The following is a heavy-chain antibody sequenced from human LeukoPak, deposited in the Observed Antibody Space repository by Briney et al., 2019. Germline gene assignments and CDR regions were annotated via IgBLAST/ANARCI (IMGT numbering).Heavy chain of an antibody. CDR2: IYYRGSA. J-gene: IGHJ5*01. D-gene: IGHD4-11*01. Sequence: PSETLSLTCTVSGDPINSYYWSWVRQPPGKGLEWLGYIYYRGSANYNASLKSRVTISIDPSKNQFSLKLTSVTAADTAVYYCARLLHDWFDSWGQGTLVTVSS. CDR1: GDPINSYY. V-gene: IGHV4-59*08. CDR3: ARLLHDWFDS.